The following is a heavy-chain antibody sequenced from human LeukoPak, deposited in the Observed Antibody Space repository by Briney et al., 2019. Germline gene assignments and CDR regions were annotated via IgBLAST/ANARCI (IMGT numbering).Heavy chain of an antibody. Sequence: ESGPTLVNPTQTLTLTCTFSGFSLSTRGVGVGWIRQPPGKALEWLALIYWNDDKRYSPSLNSRLTITKDTSKNQVVLTMTSMDPVDTATYYCAHREVTATLDYWGQGTLVTVSS. J-gene: IGHJ4*02. V-gene: IGHV2-5*01. CDR3: AHREVTATLDY. CDR1: GFSLSTRGVG. CDR2: IYWNDDK. D-gene: IGHD5-18*01.